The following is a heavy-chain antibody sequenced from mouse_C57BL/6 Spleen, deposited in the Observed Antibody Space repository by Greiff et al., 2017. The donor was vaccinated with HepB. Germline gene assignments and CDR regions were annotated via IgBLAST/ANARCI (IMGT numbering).Heavy chain of an antibody. Sequence: VQLQQPGAELVRPGTSVKLSCKASGYTFTSYWMHWVKQRPGQGLEWIGVIDPSDSYTNYNQKFKGKATLTVDTSSSTAYMQLSSLTSEDSAVYYCARGDVYAMDYWGQGTSVTVSS. CDR3: ARGDVYAMDY. CDR1: GYTFTSYW. V-gene: IGHV1-59*01. CDR2: IDPSDSYT. J-gene: IGHJ4*01.